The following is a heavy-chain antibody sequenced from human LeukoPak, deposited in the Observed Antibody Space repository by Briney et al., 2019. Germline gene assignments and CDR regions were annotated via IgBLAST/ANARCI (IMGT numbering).Heavy chain of an antibody. D-gene: IGHD4-11*01. CDR1: GFTVSSNY. CDR3: ARGTPTTRDFDY. Sequence: GGSLRLSCAASGFTVSSNYMSWVRQAPGKGLEWVSVIYSGGSTYYSGSVQGRFTISRDNAKNSLYLQMNSLRAEDTAVYYCARGTPTTRDFDYWGQGTLVTVSS. V-gene: IGHV3-66*01. J-gene: IGHJ4*02. CDR2: IYSGGST.